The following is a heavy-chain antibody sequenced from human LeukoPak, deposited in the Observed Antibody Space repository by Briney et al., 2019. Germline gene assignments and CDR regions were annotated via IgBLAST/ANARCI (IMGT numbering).Heavy chain of an antibody. D-gene: IGHD5-12*01. CDR1: GFTFSSYW. J-gene: IGHJ4*02. CDR3: AGGGWLRLPARC. V-gene: IGHV3-7*01. Sequence: GGSLRLSCAASGFTFSSYWMSWVRQAPGKGLEWVAKIKQDGSEKYYVDSVKGRFTISRDNAKNSLYLQMNSLRAEDTAVYYCAGGGWLRLPARCWGQGTLVTVSS. CDR2: IKQDGSEK.